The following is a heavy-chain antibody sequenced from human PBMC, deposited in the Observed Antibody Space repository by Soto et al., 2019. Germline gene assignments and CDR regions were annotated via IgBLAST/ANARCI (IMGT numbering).Heavy chain of an antibody. J-gene: IGHJ4*02. V-gene: IGHV4-34*01. Sequence: QVQLQQWGAGLLKPSETLSLTCAVYGGSFSGYYWSWIRQPPGKGLEWIGEINHSGSTNYNPSLNSRVTISVDTSKNQFSLKLSSVTAADTAVYYCARGDIGGYWGQGTLVTVSS. D-gene: IGHD2-15*01. CDR2: INHSGST. CDR1: GGSFSGYY. CDR3: ARGDIGGY.